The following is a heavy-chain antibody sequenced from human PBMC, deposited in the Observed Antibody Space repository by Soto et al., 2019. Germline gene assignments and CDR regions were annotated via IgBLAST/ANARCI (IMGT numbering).Heavy chain of an antibody. J-gene: IGHJ3*02. CDR3: ARVPSTVTTANRHDAFDI. D-gene: IGHD4-17*01. CDR1: GFTFSSYE. CDR2: ISSSGSTI. Sequence: GSLRLSCTASGFTFSSYEMNWVRQAPGKGLEWVSYISSSGSTIYYADSVKGRFTISRDNAKNSLYLQMNSLRAEDTAVYYCARVPSTVTTANRHDAFDIWGQGTMVTVSS. V-gene: IGHV3-48*03.